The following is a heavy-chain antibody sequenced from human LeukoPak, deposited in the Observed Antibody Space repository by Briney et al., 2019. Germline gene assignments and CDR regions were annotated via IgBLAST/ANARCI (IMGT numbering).Heavy chain of an antibody. D-gene: IGHD5-18*01. Sequence: PGGSLRLSCAASGFTFSSYWMSWVRQAPGKGLEWVANIKQDGSEKYYVDSVKGRFTISRDNAKNSLYLQMNSLRAEDTALYYCAKDRKGRGYSYGKYFDYWGQGTLVTVSS. CDR2: IKQDGSEK. V-gene: IGHV3-7*03. CDR1: GFTFSSYW. CDR3: AKDRKGRGYSYGKYFDY. J-gene: IGHJ4*02.